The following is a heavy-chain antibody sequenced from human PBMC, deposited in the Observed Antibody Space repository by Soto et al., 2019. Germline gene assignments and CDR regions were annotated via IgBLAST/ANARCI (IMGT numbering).Heavy chain of an antibody. V-gene: IGHV1-69*13. J-gene: IGHJ6*02. D-gene: IGHD2-2*01. CDR1: GGTFSSYA. Sequence: ASVKVSCKASGGTFSSYAISWVRQAPGQGLEWMGGIIPIFGTANYAQKFQGRVTITADESTSTAYMELSSLRSEDTAVYCCARGYCSSTSCYSDGYYYYYGMDAWGQGTTVTVSS. CDR2: IIPIFGTA. CDR3: ARGYCSSTSCYSDGYYYYYGMDA.